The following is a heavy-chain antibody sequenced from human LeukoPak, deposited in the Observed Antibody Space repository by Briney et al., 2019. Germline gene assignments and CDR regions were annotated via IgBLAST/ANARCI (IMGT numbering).Heavy chain of an antibody. D-gene: IGHD1-26*01. CDR2: ISGTTRYI. CDR1: GFTFTSYS. J-gene: IGHJ4*02. Sequence: GGSLRLSCAASGFTFTSYSMDWVRQAPGKGLEWVSSISGTTRYIYYADSVKGRFTSSRDNGKNSVFLQMNSLRAEDTAVYYCARGFGSLDSANYFEEFDHWGQGTLVTVSS. CDR3: ARGFGSLDSANYFEEFDH. V-gene: IGHV3-21*01.